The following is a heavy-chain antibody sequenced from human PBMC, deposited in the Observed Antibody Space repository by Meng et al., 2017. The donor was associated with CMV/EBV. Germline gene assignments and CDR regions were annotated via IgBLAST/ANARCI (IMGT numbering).Heavy chain of an antibody. Sequence: ASVKVSCKASGYTFTGYYMYWVRQAPGQGLEWMGWINPNSGGTNYAQKFQGRVTMTRDTSINTAYMELSSLRSEDTAVYYCARDGPDIVVVPAAIRVAAAGTDYYYYYGMDVWGQGTTVTVSS. J-gene: IGHJ6*02. D-gene: IGHD2-2*02. CDR3: ARDGPDIVVVPAAIRVAAAGTDYYYYYGMDV. V-gene: IGHV1-2*02. CDR1: GYTFTGYY. CDR2: INPNSGGT.